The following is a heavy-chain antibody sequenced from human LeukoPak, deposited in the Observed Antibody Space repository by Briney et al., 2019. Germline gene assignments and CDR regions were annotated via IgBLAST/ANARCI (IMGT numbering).Heavy chain of an antibody. CDR3: ARAMRGYSYILEH. Sequence: GSLRLSCAASGFTVSSNYMSWVRQAPGKGLEWVSVIYSGGSTYYADSVKGRFTISRDNSKNTLYLQMNSLRAEDTAVYYCARAMRGYSYILEHWGQGTLVTVSS. CDR1: GFTVSSNY. D-gene: IGHD5-18*01. V-gene: IGHV3-53*01. CDR2: IYSGGST. J-gene: IGHJ4*02.